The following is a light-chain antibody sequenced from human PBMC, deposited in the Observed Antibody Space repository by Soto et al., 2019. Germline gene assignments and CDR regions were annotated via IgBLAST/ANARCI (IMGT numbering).Light chain of an antibody. J-gene: IGKJ2*01. Sequence: EIVMTQSPATLSVSPGERATLSCRASQSVRGNLAWYQQKRGQAPRLLIYGASTRATGVPARFSGSGSGTECTLTISSLQTEDFAVYCCQQYNNWPRTFGQGTKLEIK. V-gene: IGKV3-15*01. CDR2: GAS. CDR1: QSVRGN. CDR3: QQYNNWPRT.